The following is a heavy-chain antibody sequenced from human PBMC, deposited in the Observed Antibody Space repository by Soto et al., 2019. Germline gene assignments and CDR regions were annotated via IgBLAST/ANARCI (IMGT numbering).Heavy chain of an antibody. CDR3: TKDEAGSPFRY. D-gene: IGHD3-10*01. CDR2: VFHSGIT. Sequence: VQLRESGPGQVKTSGNLSLTCAVSGGSMKTTNWWSWVRQPPAKGLEWIGEVFHSGITRYNPSLKSRATVSVDTSKNQFFLNLASVTAADTAVYYCTKDEAGSPFRYWGQGALVTVSS. J-gene: IGHJ4*02. CDR1: GGSMKTTNW. V-gene: IGHV4-4*02.